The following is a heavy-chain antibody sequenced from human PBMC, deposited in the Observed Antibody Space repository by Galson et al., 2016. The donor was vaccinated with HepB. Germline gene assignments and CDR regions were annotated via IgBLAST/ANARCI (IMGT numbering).Heavy chain of an antibody. CDR1: GDTFTRYY. J-gene: IGHJ6*02. V-gene: IGHV1-46*01. Sequence: VKVSCKASGDTFTRYYMHWVRQAPGQGLEWMGIINPSGGSRSYAQKFQGRVTMTRDTSTSTVYMELSSLRSADTAVYYCARAISGSHYGMDVWGQGTTVTVSS. D-gene: IGHD1-26*01. CDR3: ARAISGSHYGMDV. CDR2: INPSGGSR.